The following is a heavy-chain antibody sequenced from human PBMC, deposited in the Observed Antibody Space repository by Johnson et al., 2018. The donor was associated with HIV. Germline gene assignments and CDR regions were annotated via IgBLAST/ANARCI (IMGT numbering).Heavy chain of an antibody. V-gene: IGHV3-13*01. Sequence: VQLVESGGGLVQPGGSLRLSCAASGFTFSTYDMHWVRQTTGKSLEWVSAMGTAGDTYYPGSVKGRFTISRDNAQNSLYLQMNSLRAEDTAVYYCVTPVAAAGPDALDIWGQGTMVTVSS. CDR3: VTPVAAAGPDALDI. CDR2: MGTAGDT. D-gene: IGHD6-13*01. J-gene: IGHJ3*02. CDR1: GFTFSTYD.